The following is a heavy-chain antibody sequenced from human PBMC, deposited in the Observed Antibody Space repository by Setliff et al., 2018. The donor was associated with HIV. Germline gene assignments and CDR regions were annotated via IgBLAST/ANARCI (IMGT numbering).Heavy chain of an antibody. D-gene: IGHD2-15*01. CDR1: GGSISSGDYY. V-gene: IGHV4-31*03. CDR2: VYNSGNT. J-gene: IGHJ3*02. CDR3: ARARFWSGGSCYPQDGLDAFDI. Sequence: SETLSLTCTVSGGSISSGDYYWNWIRQHPGKGLEWIGYVYNSGNTYYNSSLKSRVTISLDTSKNRFSLKLTSVTAADTAVYYCARARFWSGGSCYPQDGLDAFDIWGQGTMVTVSS.